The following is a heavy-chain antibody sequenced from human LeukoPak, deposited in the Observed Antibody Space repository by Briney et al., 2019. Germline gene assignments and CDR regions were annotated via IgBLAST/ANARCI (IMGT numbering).Heavy chain of an antibody. CDR2: ISGSGGST. CDR3: AKDFDGDERGSNDY. V-gene: IGHV3-23*01. D-gene: IGHD2-21*02. CDR1: GFTFSSYA. Sequence: PGGSLRLSCAASGFTFSSYAMSWVRQAPGKGLEWVSAISGSGGSTYYADSVKGRFTISRDNSKDTLYLHMNSLRAEDTAVYYCAKDFDGDERGSNDYWGQGTLVTVSS. J-gene: IGHJ4*02.